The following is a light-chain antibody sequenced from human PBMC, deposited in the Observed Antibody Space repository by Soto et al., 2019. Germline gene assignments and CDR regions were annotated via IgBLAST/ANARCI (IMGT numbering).Light chain of an antibody. CDR2: GVN. CDR3: CSYAGISTFYV. Sequence: QSALTQPASVSGSPGQSITISCTGTSRGVGSYNLVSWYQQHPGKAPKLMIYGVNKRPSGVSNRFSGSKSGNTASLTISGLHAEDEADYYCCSYAGISTFYVFGTGTKLTVL. CDR1: SRGVGSYNL. J-gene: IGLJ1*01. V-gene: IGLV2-23*02.